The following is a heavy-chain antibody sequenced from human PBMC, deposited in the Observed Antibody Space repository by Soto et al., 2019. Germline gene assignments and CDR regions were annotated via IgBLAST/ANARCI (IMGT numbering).Heavy chain of an antibody. Sequence: QVQLVQSGAEVKRPGSSVKVSCEAFGGTLSSLGFTWVRQAPGQGLEWMGGIIPISGRTTFAPKFLGRVTITADESTRTTYMELTALTSDDTAIYYCATRGAQGRWLEFADYWGQGTLVTVSS. CDR3: ATRGAQGRWLEFADY. J-gene: IGHJ4*02. V-gene: IGHV1-69*01. CDR1: GGTLSSLG. D-gene: IGHD5-12*01. CDR2: IIPISGRT.